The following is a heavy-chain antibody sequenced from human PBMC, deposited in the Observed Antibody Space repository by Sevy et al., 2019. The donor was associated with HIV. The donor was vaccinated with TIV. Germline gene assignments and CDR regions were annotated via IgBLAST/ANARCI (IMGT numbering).Heavy chain of an antibody. CDR1: GFTFSSYS. D-gene: IGHD3-3*01. CDR3: ARGVRDFWSGYPDY. J-gene: IGHJ4*02. V-gene: IGHV3-21*01. Sequence: GGSLRLSCAASGFTFSSYSMNWVRQAPGKGLEWVSSISSSSSYIYYADSVKGRFTISRENAKNSLYLQMNSLRAEDTAVYYCARGVRDFWSGYPDYWGQGTLVTVSS. CDR2: ISSSSSYI.